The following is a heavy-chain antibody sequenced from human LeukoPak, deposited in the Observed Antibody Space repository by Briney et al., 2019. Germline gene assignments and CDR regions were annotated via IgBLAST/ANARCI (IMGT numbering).Heavy chain of an antibody. CDR1: GFTFNRDW. V-gene: IGHV3-7*01. CDR2: IKEDGSEK. CDR3: ATKEPSTSGWSY. D-gene: IGHD6-19*01. J-gene: IGHJ4*02. Sequence: GGSLRLSCAASGFTFNRDWTAWVRQAPGKGLEWVANIKEDGSEKNYVDSVKGRFTISRDNAVNSVYLQMNDQRAEDTGVYYCATKEPSTSGWSYWGQGTLVTVSS.